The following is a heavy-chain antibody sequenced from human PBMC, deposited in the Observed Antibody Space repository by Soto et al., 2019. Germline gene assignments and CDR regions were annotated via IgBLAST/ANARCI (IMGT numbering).Heavy chain of an antibody. CDR3: ARDRMIVVVMGSYYYGMDV. V-gene: IGHV6-1*01. D-gene: IGHD3-22*01. CDR2: TYYRSKWYN. J-gene: IGHJ6*02. CDR1: GDSVSSNSAA. Sequence: SQTLSLTCVISGDSVSSNSAAWNWIRQSPSRGLEWLGRTYYRSKWYNDYAVSVKSRITINPDTSKNQFSLQLNSVTPEDTAVYYCARDRMIVVVMGSYYYGMDVWGQGTTVTSP.